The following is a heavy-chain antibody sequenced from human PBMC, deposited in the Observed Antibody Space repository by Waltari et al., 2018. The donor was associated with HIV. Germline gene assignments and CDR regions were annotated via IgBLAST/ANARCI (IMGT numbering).Heavy chain of an antibody. V-gene: IGHV3-30*09. D-gene: IGHD3-16*01. CDR1: GVLIRNHA. CDR3: VRRSVMGLDL. Sequence: LVQSGGGVAQAGRSLRLSCAASGVLIRNHAMHWVRQFADKRLEWVAVITYDGGKEVVTDSLKGRFVISRDNARDTLYLEVKVLKVEDSGIYYCVRRSVMGLDLWGQGTTVIVS. CDR2: ITYDGGKE. J-gene: IGHJ6*02.